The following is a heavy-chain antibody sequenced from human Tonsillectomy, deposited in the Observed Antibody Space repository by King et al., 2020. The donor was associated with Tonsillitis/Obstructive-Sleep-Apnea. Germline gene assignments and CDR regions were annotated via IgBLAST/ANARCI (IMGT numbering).Heavy chain of an antibody. V-gene: IGHV3-9*01. Sequence: VQLVESGGGLVQPGRSLRLSCAASGFTFDDYAMHWVRQAPGKGLEWVAGISWNRGSIGYADSVKGRFTISRDNAKNSLYLQMNSLRAEDTALYYCAKDVDYDFCSGSGLDYLGQGTLVTVSS. J-gene: IGHJ4*02. D-gene: IGHD3-3*01. CDR1: GFTFDDYA. CDR2: ISWNRGSI. CDR3: AKDVDYDFCSGSGLDY.